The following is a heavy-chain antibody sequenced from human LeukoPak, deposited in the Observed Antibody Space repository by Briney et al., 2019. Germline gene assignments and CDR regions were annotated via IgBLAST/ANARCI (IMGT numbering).Heavy chain of an antibody. CDR2: IYYSGST. Sequence: PSETLSLTCTVSGGSISSYYWSWIRQPPGKGLEWIGYIYYSGSTNYNPSLKSRVTISVDTSKNQFSLKLSSVTAADTAVYYCARVYYDSWFDPWGQGTLVTVSS. D-gene: IGHD3-3*01. J-gene: IGHJ5*02. CDR3: ARVYYDSWFDP. CDR1: GGSISSYY. V-gene: IGHV4-59*01.